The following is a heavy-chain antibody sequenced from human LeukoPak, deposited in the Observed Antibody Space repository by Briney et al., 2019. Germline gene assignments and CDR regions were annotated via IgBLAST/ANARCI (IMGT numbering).Heavy chain of an antibody. V-gene: IGHV4-34*01. CDR2: INHSGST. CDR1: GGSFSGYY. J-gene: IGHJ4*02. CDR3: ASGRDFWSGYWVDY. D-gene: IGHD3-3*01. Sequence: PSETLSLTCAVYGGSFSGYYWSWIRQPPGKGLEWIGEINHSGSTNYNPSLTSRVTISVDTSKNQFSLKLSSVTAADTAVYYCASGRDFWSGYWVDYWGQGTLVTVSS.